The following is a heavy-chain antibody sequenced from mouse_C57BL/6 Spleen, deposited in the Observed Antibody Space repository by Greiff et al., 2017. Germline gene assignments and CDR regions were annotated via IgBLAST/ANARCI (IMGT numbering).Heavy chain of an antibody. CDR2: ISGGGGNT. D-gene: IGHD1-1*01. CDR3: ARHGYYGRSSAWFAY. V-gene: IGHV5-9*01. CDR1: GFTFSSYT. Sequence: EVHLVESGGGLVKPGGSLKLSCAASGFTFSSYTMSWVRQTPEQRLEWVATISGGGGNTYYPDSVKGRFTISRDNATNTLYLQMSSLRSEDTAFDDCARHGYYGRSSAWFAYWGQGTLVTVSA. J-gene: IGHJ3*01.